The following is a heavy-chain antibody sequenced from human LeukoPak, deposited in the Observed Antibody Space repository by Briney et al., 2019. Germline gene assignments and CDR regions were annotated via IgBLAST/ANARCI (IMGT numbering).Heavy chain of an antibody. V-gene: IGHV3-66*01. CDR1: GGSISSGGYY. CDR3: ARAGCAGGTCLYYFDS. Sequence: LTCTVSGGSISSGGYYMSWVRQAPGKGLEWVSVLYSGGTTYYADSVRGRFTISRNNSKNTLYLQMNSLRAEDTAVYYCARAGCAGGTCLYYFDSWGQGTLVTVSS. J-gene: IGHJ4*02. D-gene: IGHD2-15*01. CDR2: LYSGGTT.